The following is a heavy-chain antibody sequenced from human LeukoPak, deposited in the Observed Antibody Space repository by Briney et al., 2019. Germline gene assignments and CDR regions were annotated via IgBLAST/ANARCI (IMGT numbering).Heavy chain of an antibody. Sequence: GGSLRLSCVPSGLTVSNNYMGWVRQAPGKGLEWVSVLYRGGNIYYADSVKGRFIISRDNSKNTLYPQMSSLRAEDTAVYHCVTSPATGNIYFDLWGRGTLVTVSS. CDR1: GLTVSNNY. J-gene: IGHJ2*01. D-gene: IGHD6-13*01. CDR2: LYRGGNI. V-gene: IGHV3-66*01. CDR3: VTSPATGNIYFDL.